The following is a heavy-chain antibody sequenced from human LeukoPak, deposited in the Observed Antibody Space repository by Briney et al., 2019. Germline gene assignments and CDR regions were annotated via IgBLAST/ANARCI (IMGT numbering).Heavy chain of an antibody. CDR3: AKDGNYYGSGSPDY. CDR2: IRYDGSNK. J-gene: IGHJ4*02. CDR1: GFTFSSYG. V-gene: IGHV3-30*02. D-gene: IGHD3-10*01. Sequence: GRSLRLSCAASGFTFSSYGMHWVRQAPGKGLEWVAFIRYDGSNKYYADSVKGRFTISRDNSKNTLYLQMNSLRAEDTAVYYCAKDGNYYGSGSPDYWGQGTLVTVSS.